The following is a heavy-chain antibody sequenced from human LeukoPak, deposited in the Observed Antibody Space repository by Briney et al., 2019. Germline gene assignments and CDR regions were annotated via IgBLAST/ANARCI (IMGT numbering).Heavy chain of an antibody. D-gene: IGHD6-19*01. J-gene: IGHJ4*02. CDR1: GDSISRSRTY. CDR2: IYYSGST. Sequence: SETLSLTCNVSGDSISRSRTYWAWIRQPPGRGLEWIGSIYYSGSTYYNPSLKSRATISVDTSNNQISLKVTSVTAADTAVYYCARQEDQWLSPVYWGQGILVTVSS. CDR3: ARQEDQWLSPVY. V-gene: IGHV4-39*01.